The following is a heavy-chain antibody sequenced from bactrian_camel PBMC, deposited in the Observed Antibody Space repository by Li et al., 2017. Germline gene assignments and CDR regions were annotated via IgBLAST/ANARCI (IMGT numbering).Heavy chain of an antibody. Sequence: HVQLVESGGGSVQAGGSLKLSCAASAYIFSSCGMGWYRQAPGKGLEWVSSISTGGGGTYVADSVKGRFTISRDNAKNTLYLQLNSLKTEDTAVYYCAGKRWAYSGGYNYWGQGTQVTVS. J-gene: IGHJ4*01. D-gene: IGHD2*01. V-gene: IGHV3S1*01. CDR3: AGKRWAYSGGYNY. CDR1: AYIFSSCG. CDR2: ISTGGGGT.